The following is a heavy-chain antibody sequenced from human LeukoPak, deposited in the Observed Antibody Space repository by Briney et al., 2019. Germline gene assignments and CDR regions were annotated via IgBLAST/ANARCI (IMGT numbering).Heavy chain of an antibody. CDR1: GFTFSSYW. J-gene: IGHJ4*02. CDR3: VRGSGSDYNFDY. D-gene: IGHD3-10*01. V-gene: IGHV3-74*01. Sequence: GGSLRLSCAASGFTFSSYWMHWVRHAPGKGLVWVSRINSDGSSTSYADSVKGRFTISRDNAKNTLYLQMNSLRAEDTAVYYCVRGSGSDYNFDYWGQGTLVTVSS. CDR2: INSDGSST.